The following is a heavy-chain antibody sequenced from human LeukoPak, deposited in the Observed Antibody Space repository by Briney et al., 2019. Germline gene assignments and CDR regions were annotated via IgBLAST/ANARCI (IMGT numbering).Heavy chain of an antibody. Sequence: GGSLRLSCAASGFTFGSNAMSWVRQAPGKGLEWVSTISGSGGSTYYADPVKGHFTISRDNSKNTLYLQMNSLRAEDTAVYYCAKGRYSYGLSYFDYWGQGTLVTVSS. J-gene: IGHJ4*02. D-gene: IGHD5-18*01. CDR1: GFTFGSNA. V-gene: IGHV3-23*01. CDR2: ISGSGGST. CDR3: AKGRYSYGLSYFDY.